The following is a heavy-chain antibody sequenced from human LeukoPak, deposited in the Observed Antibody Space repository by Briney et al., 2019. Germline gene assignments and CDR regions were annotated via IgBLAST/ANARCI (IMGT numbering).Heavy chain of an antibody. J-gene: IGHJ3*02. CDR1: GFIFTTYA. CDR2: ISYDGNYR. V-gene: IGHV3-30*03. CDR3: TRPAPPGGIVYGFHI. D-gene: IGHD3-16*02. Sequence: GGSLRLSCAASGFIFTTYAMHWVRQAPGKGLEWVAIISYDGNYRNYADSVKGRFTNSRDNSKNTLYLQMNSLGAEDTAVYYCTRPAPPGGIVYGFHIWGQGTMVTVSS.